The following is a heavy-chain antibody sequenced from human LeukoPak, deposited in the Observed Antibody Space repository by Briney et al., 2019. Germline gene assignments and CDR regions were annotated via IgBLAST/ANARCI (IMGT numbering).Heavy chain of an antibody. J-gene: IGHJ4*02. CDR3: GRRTNSYNYLVDY. Sequence: KPGESLKISCKGSGYSFTNYWIAWVRQMPGKGLEWMGIIYPGDSHTRYSPSFQGQVTISADKSINTAYLQWRGLGASDTAMYYCGRRTNSYNYLVDYWAREPWSPSPQ. CDR1: GYSFTNYW. D-gene: IGHD3-16*01. CDR2: IYPGDSHT. V-gene: IGHV5-51*01.